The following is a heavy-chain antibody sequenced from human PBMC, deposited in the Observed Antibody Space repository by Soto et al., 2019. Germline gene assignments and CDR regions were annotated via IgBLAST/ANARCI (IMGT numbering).Heavy chain of an antibody. CDR3: ARGRDGPWDYYFDY. CDR2: IYYSGST. Sequence: PSETLSLTCTFSCGSISSGDYYWSWIRQPPGKGLEWIGYIYYSGSTYYNPSLKSRVTISVDTSKNQFSLKLSSVTAADTAVYYCARGRDGPWDYYFDYWGQGTLVTV. CDR1: CGSISSGDYY. V-gene: IGHV4-30-4*01. J-gene: IGHJ4*02. D-gene: IGHD1-26*01.